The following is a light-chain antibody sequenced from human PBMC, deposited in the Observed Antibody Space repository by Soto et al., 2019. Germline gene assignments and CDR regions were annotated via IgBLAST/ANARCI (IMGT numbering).Light chain of an antibody. CDR1: HSISSSF. CDR3: QHYGNSPPEHT. CDR2: GAS. V-gene: IGKV3-20*01. J-gene: IGKJ3*01. Sequence: DIVLTQSPGTLSLSPGERATLSCRANHSISSSFLAWYQQRPGQAPRLLIFGASYRATGIPDRFSGSGSGTDFTLTISRLEPEDFAVYYCQHYGNSPPEHTFGPETKVDIK.